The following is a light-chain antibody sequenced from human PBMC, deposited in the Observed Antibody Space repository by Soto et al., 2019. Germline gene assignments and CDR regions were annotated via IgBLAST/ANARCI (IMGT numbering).Light chain of an antibody. CDR2: RNN. Sequence: QSVLTQPPSASGTPGQRVTLSCSGSSSNIGSNYVYWYQQLPGTAPKLLIYRNNQRPSGVPDRFSGSKSGTSASLAISGLRSDDEADYYCAAWDDSLSGYVFGTGTKLTVL. CDR1: SSNIGSNY. V-gene: IGLV1-47*01. J-gene: IGLJ1*01. CDR3: AAWDDSLSGYV.